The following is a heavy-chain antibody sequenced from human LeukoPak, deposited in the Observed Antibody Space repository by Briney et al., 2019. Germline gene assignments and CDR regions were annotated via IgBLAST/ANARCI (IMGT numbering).Heavy chain of an antibody. D-gene: IGHD6-19*01. J-gene: IGHJ4*02. Sequence: GGSLRLSCAASGFTFSSHWMHWVRQAPGKGLEWVAVISYDGSNKYYADSVKGRFTISRDNSKNTLYLQMNSLRAEDTAVYYCARDPVMYSSGWSRFDYWGQGTLVTVSS. CDR2: ISYDGSNK. CDR1: GFTFSSHW. V-gene: IGHV3-30*03. CDR3: ARDPVMYSSGWSRFDY.